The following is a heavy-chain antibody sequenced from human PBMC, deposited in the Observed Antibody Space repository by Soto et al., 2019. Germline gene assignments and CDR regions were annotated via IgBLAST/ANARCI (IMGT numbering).Heavy chain of an antibody. CDR1: GGYISSKSYS. D-gene: IGHD1-7*01. V-gene: IGHV4-61*05. Sequence: SETLSLTCSVSGGYISSKSYSWGWIRQPPGKGLEWIGYIYYSGSTNYNPSLKSRVTISVDTSKNQFSLKLSSVTAADTAVYYCARRYGTTFDYWGQGTLVTVSS. J-gene: IGHJ4*02. CDR3: ARRYGTTFDY. CDR2: IYYSGST.